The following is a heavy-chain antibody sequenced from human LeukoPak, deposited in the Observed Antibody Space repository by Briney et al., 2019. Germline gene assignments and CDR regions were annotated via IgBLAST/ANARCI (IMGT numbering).Heavy chain of an antibody. CDR2: INPHSGGT. CDR1: GYIFTDYY. J-gene: IGHJ5*01. Sequence: ASVKVSCKASGYIFTDYYIHWVRQAPGQGLEWMGWINPHSGGTNSAQKFQGRVTMTRDTSISTAYMELNNLRSDDAAVYYCMRSVGSTNWYAYWGQGTHVIVSS. CDR3: MRSVGSTNWYAY. V-gene: IGHV1-2*02. D-gene: IGHD2-15*01.